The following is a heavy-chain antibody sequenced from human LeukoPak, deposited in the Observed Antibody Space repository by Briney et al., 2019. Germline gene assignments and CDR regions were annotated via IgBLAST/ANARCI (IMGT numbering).Heavy chain of an antibody. CDR3: VRDQFYAFDV. Sequence: GGSLRLSCAASGFTFTSYTMNWVRQAPGKGLEWISYIRTSGGVVSYTDSVRGRFTIPTDSAKNSLYLQMNSLRDDDTAVYYCVRDQFYAFDVWGQGTMVTVSS. CDR2: IRTSGGVV. J-gene: IGHJ3*01. V-gene: IGHV3-48*02. CDR1: GFTFTSYT.